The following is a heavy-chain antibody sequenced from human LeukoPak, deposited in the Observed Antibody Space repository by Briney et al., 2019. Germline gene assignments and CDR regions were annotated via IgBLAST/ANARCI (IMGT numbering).Heavy chain of an antibody. V-gene: IGHV3-21*01. CDR3: ARDRDIVVVPAAIPTRDY. CDR2: ISSSSSYI. J-gene: IGHJ4*02. Sequence: GGSLRLSCAASGFTFSSYSMTWVRQAPGKGLEWVSSISSSSSYIYYADSVKGRFTISRDNAKNSLYLQMNSLRAEDTAVCYCARDRDIVVVPAAIPTRDYWGQGTLVTVSS. D-gene: IGHD2-2*02. CDR1: GFTFSSYS.